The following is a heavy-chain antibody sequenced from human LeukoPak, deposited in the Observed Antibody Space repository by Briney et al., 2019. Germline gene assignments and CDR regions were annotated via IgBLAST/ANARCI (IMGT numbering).Heavy chain of an antibody. CDR2: ISSSSTI. CDR1: GFTFSSYW. D-gene: IGHD6-13*01. Sequence: PGGSLRLSCAASGFTFSSYWMSWVRQAPGKGLEWVSYISSSSTIYYADSVKGRFTISRDNAKNSLYLQMNSLRAEDTAVYYCARDHYSSSWLEENWFDPWGQGTLVTVSS. J-gene: IGHJ5*02. V-gene: IGHV3-48*04. CDR3: ARDHYSSSWLEENWFDP.